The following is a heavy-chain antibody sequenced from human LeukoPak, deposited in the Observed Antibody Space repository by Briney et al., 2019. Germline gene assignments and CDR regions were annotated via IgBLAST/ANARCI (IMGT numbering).Heavy chain of an antibody. Sequence: GGSLRLSCAASGFTFEDYGMTWVRQAPGKGLEWVSVISAGSRHIYYADSVRGRFTISRDNAKNSLYLQMNSLRAEDTAVYYCARVKGYSYGFFDYWGQGTLVTVSS. J-gene: IGHJ4*02. D-gene: IGHD5-18*01. CDR3: ARVKGYSYGFFDY. CDR2: ISAGSRHI. V-gene: IGHV3-21*01. CDR1: GFTFEDYG.